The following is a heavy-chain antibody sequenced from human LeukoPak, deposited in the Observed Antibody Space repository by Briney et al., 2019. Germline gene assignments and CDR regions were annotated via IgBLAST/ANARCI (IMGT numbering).Heavy chain of an antibody. V-gene: IGHV3-53*01. CDR2: ISSAGTP. CDR1: GVTGNSHY. CDR3: ARGGDMAGNTRSPFDI. Sequence: GSPRLSCAVSGVTGNSHYMSWVRPPPGQGLEWVSVISSAGTPYYADSVKGRFTISRDTSKSTLYLQMNGLRAEDTAVYYCARGGDMAGNTRSPFDIWGQGTLVTVSS. J-gene: IGHJ3*02. D-gene: IGHD2-15*01.